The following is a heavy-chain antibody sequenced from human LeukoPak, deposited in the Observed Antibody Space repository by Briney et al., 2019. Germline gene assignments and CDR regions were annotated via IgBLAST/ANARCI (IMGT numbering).Heavy chain of an antibody. V-gene: IGHV4-39*07. CDR3: ARTSTRIAAAGQVYYFDY. D-gene: IGHD6-13*01. J-gene: IGHJ4*02. Sequence: SETLSLTCTVSGGSFSSSSYYWGWIRQPPGKGLEWIGSIYYSGSTYYNPSLKSRVTISVDTSKNQFSLKLSSVTAADTAVYYCARTSTRIAAAGQVYYFDYWGQGTLVTVSS. CDR2: IYYSGST. CDR1: GGSFSSSSYY.